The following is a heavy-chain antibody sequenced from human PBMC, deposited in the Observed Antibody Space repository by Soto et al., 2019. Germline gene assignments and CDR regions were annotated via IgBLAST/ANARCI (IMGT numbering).Heavy chain of an antibody. D-gene: IGHD1-26*01. Sequence: PGGSLILSCAASGFTFSSYAMHWVRQAPGKGLEWVAVISYDGSNKYYADSVKGRFTISRDNSKNTLYLQMNSLRAEDTAVYYCARDPREAKNPLFDYWGQGTLVTGSS. CDR1: GFTFSSYA. J-gene: IGHJ4*02. CDR3: ARDPREAKNPLFDY. CDR2: ISYDGSNK. V-gene: IGHV3-30-3*01.